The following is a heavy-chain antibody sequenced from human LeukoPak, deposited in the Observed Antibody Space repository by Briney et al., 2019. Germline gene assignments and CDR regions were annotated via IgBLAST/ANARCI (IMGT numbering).Heavy chain of an antibody. CDR2: IRSKAYGGTT. CDR1: GFTFGDYA. J-gene: IGHJ4*02. V-gene: IGHV3-49*04. Sequence: GGSLRLSCTASGFTFGDYAMSWVRQAPGKGLEWVGIIRSKAYGGTTEYAASVKGRFTISRDDSKSIAYLQMNSLKTEDTAVYYCTRVDFWSGYFDYWGQGTLVTVSS. CDR3: TRVDFWSGYFDY. D-gene: IGHD3-3*01.